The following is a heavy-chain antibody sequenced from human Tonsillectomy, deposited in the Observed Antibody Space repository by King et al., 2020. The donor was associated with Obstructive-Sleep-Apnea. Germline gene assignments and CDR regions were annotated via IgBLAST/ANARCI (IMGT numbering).Heavy chain of an antibody. Sequence: QLQESGPGLVKPSETLSLTCTVSGGSISSSSYYWGWIRQPPGKGLEWIGSIYYSGSTYYNPSLKSRVTISVYTSKNQFSLKLSSVTAADTAVYYCARDRGPGSYYNYWGQGTLVTVSS. J-gene: IGHJ4*02. CDR3: ARDRGPGSYYNY. CDR2: IYYSGST. V-gene: IGHV4-39*07. CDR1: GGSISSSSYY. D-gene: IGHD3-10*01.